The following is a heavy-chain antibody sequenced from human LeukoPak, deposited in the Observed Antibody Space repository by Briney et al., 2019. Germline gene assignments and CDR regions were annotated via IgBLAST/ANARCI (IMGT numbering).Heavy chain of an antibody. D-gene: IGHD1-26*01. Sequence: PGGSLRLSCAASGFTFSGSVMHWVRQASGEGLEWVGLIRNKDKNYATTYAASMQGRFTISRDDSKNTAYLQMNSLKTEDTAVYYCVIPESGGYSNFRHWGQGTLVTVSS. CDR2: IRNKDKNYAT. J-gene: IGHJ1*01. CDR3: VIPESGGYSNFRH. V-gene: IGHV3-73*01. CDR1: GFTFSGSV.